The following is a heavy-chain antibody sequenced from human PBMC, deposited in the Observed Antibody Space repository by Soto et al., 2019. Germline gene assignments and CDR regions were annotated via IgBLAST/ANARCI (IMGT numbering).Heavy chain of an antibody. CDR1: GYIFTNYW. CDR2: IYPGDSDT. D-gene: IGHD5-12*01. Sequence: GESLKIFCQVSGYIFTNYWIGWVRQMPGKGLEWMGVIYPGDSDTRYSPSFQGQVTISADKSISTAYLQWSSLKASDTAIYYCASTDIVSTIDDGRDAFDIWGQGTMVTVSS. CDR3: ASTDIVSTIDDGRDAFDI. V-gene: IGHV5-51*01. J-gene: IGHJ3*02.